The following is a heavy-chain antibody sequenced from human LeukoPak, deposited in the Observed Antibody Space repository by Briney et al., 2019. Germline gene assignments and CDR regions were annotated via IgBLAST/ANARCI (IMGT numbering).Heavy chain of an antibody. CDR1: GFTFSAYA. Sequence: PGGSLRLSCAASGFTFSAYAMSWVRQAPGKGLEWVSTISRSSNNTYYAESVKGRFTISRDNSRTTLSMHMPSLRGDDPAVYCCAKGPLYCSGASCYSVDYWGQGTLVTVSS. D-gene: IGHD2-15*01. J-gene: IGHJ4*02. CDR2: ISRSSNNT. CDR3: AKGPLYCSGASCYSVDY. V-gene: IGHV3-23*01.